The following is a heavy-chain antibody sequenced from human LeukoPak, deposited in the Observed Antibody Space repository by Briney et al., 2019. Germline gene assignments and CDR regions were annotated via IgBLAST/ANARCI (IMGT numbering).Heavy chain of an antibody. CDR1: GGSISSYY. V-gene: IGHV4-59*12. CDR2: IYYSGST. CDR3: ARGYPADAFDI. J-gene: IGHJ3*02. D-gene: IGHD1-1*01. Sequence: SETLSLTCTVSGGSISSYYWSWIRQPPGKGLEWIGYIYYSGSTNYNPSLKSRVTMSVDTSKNQFSLKLSSVTAVDTAVYYCARGYPADAFDIWGQGTMVTVSS.